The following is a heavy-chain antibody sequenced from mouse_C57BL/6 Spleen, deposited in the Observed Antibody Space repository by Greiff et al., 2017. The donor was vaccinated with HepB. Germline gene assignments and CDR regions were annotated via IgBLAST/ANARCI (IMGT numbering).Heavy chain of an antibody. J-gene: IGHJ1*03. V-gene: IGHV3-6*01. CDR2: ISYDGSN. Sequence: EVKLMESGPGLVKPSQSLSLTCSVTGYSITSGYYWNWIRQFPGNKLEWMGYISYDGSNNYNPSLKNRISITRDTSKNQFFLKLNSVTTEDTATYYCARGVTTVVARYWYFDVWGTGTTVTVSS. D-gene: IGHD1-1*01. CDR1: GYSITSGYY. CDR3: ARGVTTVVARYWYFDV.